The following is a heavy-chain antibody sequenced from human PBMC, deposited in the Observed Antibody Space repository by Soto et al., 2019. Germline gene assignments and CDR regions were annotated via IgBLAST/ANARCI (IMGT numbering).Heavy chain of an antibody. V-gene: IGHV6-1*01. CDR3: VRLIGNSWLDF. J-gene: IGHJ5*01. CDR2: TYYRSKWYN. CDR1: GDSVSSSSVT. Sequence: QVQLQQSEPGLVKPSQTLSLTCAISGDSVSSSSVTWNWIRQSPSRGLEWRGRTYYRSKWYNDYAESVKSRITINPDRSKNQSALHLNSVTPEATAVYYCVRLIGNSWLDFWGQGTLVTVSS. D-gene: IGHD1-26*01.